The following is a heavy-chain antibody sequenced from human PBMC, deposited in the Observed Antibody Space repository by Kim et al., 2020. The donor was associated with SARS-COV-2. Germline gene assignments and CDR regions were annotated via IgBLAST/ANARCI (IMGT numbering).Heavy chain of an antibody. CDR2: ISWNSGSI. CDR1: GFTFDDYA. J-gene: IGHJ4*02. D-gene: IGHD5-12*01. CDR3: AKDFSRDGYNYDY. Sequence: GGSLRLSCAASGFTFDDYAMHWVRQAPGKGLEWVSGISWNSGSIGYADSVKGRFTISRDNAKNSLYLQMNSLRAEDTALYYCAKDFSRDGYNYDYWGQGTLVTVSS. V-gene: IGHV3-9*01.